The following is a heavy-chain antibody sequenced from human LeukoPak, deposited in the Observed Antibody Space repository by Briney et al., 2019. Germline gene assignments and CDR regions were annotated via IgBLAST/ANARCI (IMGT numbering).Heavy chain of an antibody. D-gene: IGHD3-10*01. Sequence: SETLSLTCTVSGDSISTYYWGWIRQPPGKGLEWIGYIYYRVTSDYNPSLKSRVTMSVDMSTRQISLKLSSVTAADTAVYYCARAVGGDGSGGLWGPGTLVTVSS. CDR3: ARAVGGDGSGGL. CDR2: IYYRVTS. J-gene: IGHJ4*02. V-gene: IGHV4-59*01. CDR1: GDSISTYY.